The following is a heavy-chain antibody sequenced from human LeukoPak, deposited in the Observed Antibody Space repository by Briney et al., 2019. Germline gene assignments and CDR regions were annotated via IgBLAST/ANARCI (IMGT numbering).Heavy chain of an antibody. D-gene: IGHD3-3*01. CDR1: GFTFSSYS. V-gene: IGHV3-21*04. CDR2: ISSSSSYI. Sequence: GGSLRLSCVASGFTFSSYSMKWVRQAPGKGLEWVSSISSSSSYIDYADSVKGRFTISRDNAKNTLYLQMKSLRDEDKAVYYCGRERYFWNSYDRIDGRDVWGQGTTVTVSS. J-gene: IGHJ6*02. CDR3: GRERYFWNSYDRIDGRDV.